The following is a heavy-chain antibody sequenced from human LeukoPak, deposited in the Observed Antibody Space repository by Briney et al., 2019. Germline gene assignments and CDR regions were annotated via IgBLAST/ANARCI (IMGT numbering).Heavy chain of an antibody. CDR2: ISGSGGST. D-gene: IGHD6-19*01. CDR3: AKDRGKQWLPRGYFQH. CDR1: GFTFSSYA. V-gene: IGHV3-23*01. J-gene: IGHJ1*01. Sequence: GPLRLSCAASGFTFSSYAMSWVRQAPGKGLEWVSAISGSGGSTYYADSVKGRFTISRDNSKNTLYLQMNSLRAEDTAVYYCAKDRGKQWLPRGYFQHWGQGTLVTVSS.